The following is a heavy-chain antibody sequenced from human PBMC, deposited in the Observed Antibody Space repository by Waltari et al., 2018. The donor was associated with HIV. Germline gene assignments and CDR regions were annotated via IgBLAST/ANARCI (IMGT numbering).Heavy chain of an antibody. CDR2: IIPIFGTA. Sequence: QVQLVQSGAEVKKPGSSVKVSCKASGGTFSSYAISWVRQAPGQGLEWMGAIIPIFGTANYAQKFQGRVTTTADESTSTAYMELSSLRSEDTAVYYCARLPEEVATISGPDDAFDIWGQGTMVTVSS. CDR1: GGTFSSYA. V-gene: IGHV1-69*01. CDR3: ARLPEEVATISGPDDAFDI. D-gene: IGHD5-12*01. J-gene: IGHJ3*02.